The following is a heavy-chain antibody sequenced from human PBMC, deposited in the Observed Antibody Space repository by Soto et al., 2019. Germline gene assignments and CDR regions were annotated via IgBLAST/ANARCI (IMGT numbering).Heavy chain of an antibody. V-gene: IGHV1-3*01. CDR3: ARWVENYYDSSGYYPPLRAYFAY. Sequence: GASVKVSCKASRYTFTSYAMHWVRQAPGQRLEWMGWINAGNGNTKYSQKFQGRVTITRDTSASTAYMELSSLRSEDTAVYYCARWVENYYDSSGYYPPLRAYFAYWGQGSLVTVSS. D-gene: IGHD3-22*01. CDR1: RYTFTSYA. J-gene: IGHJ4*02. CDR2: INAGNGNT.